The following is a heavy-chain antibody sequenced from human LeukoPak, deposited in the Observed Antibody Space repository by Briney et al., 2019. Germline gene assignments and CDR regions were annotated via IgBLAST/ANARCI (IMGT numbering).Heavy chain of an antibody. CDR3: ARHGGISIFGVAQPGGAFDI. V-gene: IGHV1-8*01. J-gene: IGHJ3*02. Sequence: ASVKVSCKASGYTFTSYDINWVRQATGQGLEWMGWMNPNSGNTGYAQKFQGRVTMTRNTSISTAYMELSSLRSEDTAMYYCARHGGISIFGVAQPGGAFDIWGQGTMVTVSS. CDR1: GYTFTSYD. D-gene: IGHD3-3*01. CDR2: MNPNSGNT.